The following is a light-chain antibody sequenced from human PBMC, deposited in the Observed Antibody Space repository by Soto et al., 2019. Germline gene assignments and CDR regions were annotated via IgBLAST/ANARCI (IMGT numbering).Light chain of an antibody. CDR1: QNIGSW. CDR3: QQSYSVPHT. Sequence: DIQMTQSPSTLSASVGDGVTITCRASQNIGSWLAWYQQKPGEAPKLLIYGASSLRSGAASRFSGRGSGTDFALTISNLQPEDSATFYCQQSYSVPHTFGQGTKLEIK. J-gene: IGKJ2*01. CDR2: GAS. V-gene: IGKV1-39*01.